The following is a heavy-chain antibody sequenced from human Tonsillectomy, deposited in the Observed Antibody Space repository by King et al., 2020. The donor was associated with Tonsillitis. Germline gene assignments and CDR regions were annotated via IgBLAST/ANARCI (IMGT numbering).Heavy chain of an antibody. CDR3: AKDLMTTVTSLNSAAIDH. D-gene: IGHD4-11*01. J-gene: IGHJ4*02. V-gene: IGHV3-23*04. CDR1: GFTFSNYA. CDR2: GSGSGGST. Sequence: VQLVESGGGSVQPGGSLRLSCAASGFTFSNYAMNWVRQAPGKGLEWVSGGSGSGGSTYYADSVKVRFTGSRYNSKNTLFLQMNSPRAEDTAVYYCAKDLMTTVTSLNSAAIDHWGQGTLVTVSS.